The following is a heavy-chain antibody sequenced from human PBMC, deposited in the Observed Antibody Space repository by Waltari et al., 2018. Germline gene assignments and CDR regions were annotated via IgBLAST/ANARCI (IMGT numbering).Heavy chain of an antibody. Sequence: QVQLVESGGGVVQPGRSLRLSCAASGFTFSSYAMHWVRQAPGKWLECVAVISYEGSNKYYADSVKGRFTISRDNSKNTLYLQMNSLRAEDTAVYYCARPLRGGWFYGMDVWGQGTTVTVSS. J-gene: IGHJ6*02. CDR1: GFTFSSYA. D-gene: IGHD3-10*01. CDR3: ARPLRGGWFYGMDV. CDR2: ISYEGSNK. V-gene: IGHV3-30-3*01.